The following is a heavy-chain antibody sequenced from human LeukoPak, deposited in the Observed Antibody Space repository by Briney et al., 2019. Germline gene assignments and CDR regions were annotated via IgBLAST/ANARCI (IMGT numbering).Heavy chain of an antibody. D-gene: IGHD3-22*01. V-gene: IGHV3-33*01. CDR1: GFTFSSYG. CDR2: IWYDGSNK. Sequence: GRSLRLSCAASGFTFSSYGMHWVRQAPGKGLEWVAVIWYDGSNKYYADSVKGRFTISRDNSKNTLYLQMNSLRAEDTAVYYCARSYYCDSSGLGTIDYWGQGTLVTVSS. J-gene: IGHJ4*02. CDR3: ARSYYCDSSGLGTIDY.